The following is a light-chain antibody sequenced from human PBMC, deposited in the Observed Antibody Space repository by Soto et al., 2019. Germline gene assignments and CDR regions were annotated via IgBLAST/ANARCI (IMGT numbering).Light chain of an antibody. CDR2: DTS. V-gene: IGKV3-15*01. CDR1: QSVSSN. Sequence: EIVMTQSPATLSVSPGERATLSCRPSQSVSSNLAWYQQKPGQAPRLLIYDTSTRATGIPARFSGGGSGTEFTLTISSLQSEDFAVYYCQQYNNWPRTFGQGTKVEIK. CDR3: QQYNNWPRT. J-gene: IGKJ1*01.